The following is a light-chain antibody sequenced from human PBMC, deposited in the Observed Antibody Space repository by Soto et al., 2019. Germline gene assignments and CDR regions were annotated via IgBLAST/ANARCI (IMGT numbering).Light chain of an antibody. CDR2: GNG. J-gene: IGLJ1*01. V-gene: IGLV1-40*01. Sequence: QSALTQPPSVSGAPGQRVTISCTGSSSNIGAGYDVHWYQQLPGTAPKLLIYGNGNRPSGVPDRFSGSKSGTSASLAITGLQAEDGADYYCQSYDSSLSGSEVFGTGTKVTVL. CDR3: QSYDSSLSGSEV. CDR1: SSNIGAGYD.